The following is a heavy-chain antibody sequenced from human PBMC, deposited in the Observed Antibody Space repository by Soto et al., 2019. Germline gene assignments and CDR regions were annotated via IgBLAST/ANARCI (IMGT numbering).Heavy chain of an antibody. J-gene: IGHJ4*02. D-gene: IGHD7-27*01. CDR3: AKGWGDY. Sequence: EVQLLESGGGLVQPGGSLRLSCAASGFTFSSDTMSWVRQGPGKGLEWVSGISSSGGSTVYADSVKGRFTISRDNFKNPLYLQMNSRRAEDTAVYYCAKGWGDYWGQGTPVTVSS. CDR2: ISSSGGST. V-gene: IGHV3-23*01. CDR1: GFTFSSDT.